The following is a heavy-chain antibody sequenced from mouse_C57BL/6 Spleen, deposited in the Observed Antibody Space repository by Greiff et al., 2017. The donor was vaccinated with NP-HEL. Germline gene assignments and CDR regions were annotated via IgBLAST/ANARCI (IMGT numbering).Heavy chain of an antibody. D-gene: IGHD2-2*01. CDR1: GYTFTSYD. J-gene: IGHJ1*03. Sequence: QVQLQQSGPELVKPGASVKLSCKASGYTFTSYDINWVKQRPGQGLEWIGWIYPRDGSTTYNEKFKGKATLTVDTSSSTAYMELHSLTSEDSAVYFCARGDGYDPYWYFDVWGTGTTVTVSS. CDR3: ARGDGYDPYWYFDV. CDR2: IYPRDGST. V-gene: IGHV1-85*01.